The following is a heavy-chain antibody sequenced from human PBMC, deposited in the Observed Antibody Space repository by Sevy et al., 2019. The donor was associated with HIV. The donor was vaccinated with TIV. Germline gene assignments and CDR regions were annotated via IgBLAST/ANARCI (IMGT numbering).Heavy chain of an antibody. D-gene: IGHD2-2*01. J-gene: IGHJ6*02. V-gene: IGHV3-23*01. CDR1: GFTFSSYA. Sequence: GGSLRLSCAASGFTFSSYAMSWVRQAPGKGLEWVSAISGSGGSTYYADSVKGRFTISRDNSKNTLYLQMNSLRAEDTAVYYCAKDGYCSSTSCLREDYYYYYGMDVWGQRTTVTVSS. CDR2: ISGSGGST. CDR3: AKDGYCSSTSCLREDYYYYYGMDV.